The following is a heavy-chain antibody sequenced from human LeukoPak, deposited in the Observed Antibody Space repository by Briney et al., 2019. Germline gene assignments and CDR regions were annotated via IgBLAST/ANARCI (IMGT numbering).Heavy chain of an antibody. D-gene: IGHD3-3*01. CDR1: GGSISSYY. CDR3: ARVGDFWSGYAPGYYYYMDV. Sequence: PLETLSLTCTVSGGSISSYYWSWIRQPAGKGLEWIGRIYTSGSTNYNPSLKSRVTMSVDTSKNQFSLKLSSVTAADTAVYYCARVGDFWSGYAPGYYYYMDVWGKGTTVTVSS. V-gene: IGHV4-4*07. J-gene: IGHJ6*03. CDR2: IYTSGST.